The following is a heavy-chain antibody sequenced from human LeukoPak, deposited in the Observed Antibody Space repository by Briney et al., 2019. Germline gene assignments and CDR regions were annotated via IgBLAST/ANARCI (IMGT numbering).Heavy chain of an antibody. Sequence: GGSLRLPCAASGFTFSNYRMNWVRQAPGKGLEWVSYISYSGTIHYSDSVKGRFTISRDNAENSLYLQTNSLRVEATAVYYCARESDSCCHSMDVWGKGNPVTVSS. CDR1: GFTFSNYR. V-gene: IGHV3-48*01. CDR2: ISYSGTI. CDR3: ARESDSCCHSMDV. J-gene: IGHJ6*03. D-gene: IGHD2-15*01.